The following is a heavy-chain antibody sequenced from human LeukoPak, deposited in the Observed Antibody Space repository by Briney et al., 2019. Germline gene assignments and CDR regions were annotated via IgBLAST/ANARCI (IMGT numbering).Heavy chain of an antibody. V-gene: IGHV3-33*01. D-gene: IGHD6-19*01. J-gene: IGHJ4*02. CDR3: ARDAVAGIDY. CDR1: GFTFSSYG. Sequence: GRSLRLSCAASGFTFSSYGMHWVRQAPGKGLEWAAVIWYDGSNKYYADSVKGRFTISRDNSKNTLYLQMNSLRAEDTAVYYCARDAVAGIDYWGQGTLVTVSS. CDR2: IWYDGSNK.